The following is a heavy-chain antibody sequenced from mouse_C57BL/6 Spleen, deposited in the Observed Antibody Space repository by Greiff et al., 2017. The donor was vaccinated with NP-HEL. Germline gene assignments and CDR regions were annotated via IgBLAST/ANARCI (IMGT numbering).Heavy chain of an antibody. D-gene: IGHD1-1*01. J-gene: IGHJ4*01. V-gene: IGHV1-52*01. CDR2: IDPSDSAT. CDR1: GYTFTSYW. CDR3: ARGDTTVVAYYAMDY. Sequence: QVQLQQPGAELVRPGSSVKLSCKASGYTFTSYWMHWVKQRPIQGLEWIGNIDPSDSATHYNQKFKDKATLTVDKSSSTAYMQLSSLTSEDSAVYYGARGDTTVVAYYAMDYWGQGTSVTVSS.